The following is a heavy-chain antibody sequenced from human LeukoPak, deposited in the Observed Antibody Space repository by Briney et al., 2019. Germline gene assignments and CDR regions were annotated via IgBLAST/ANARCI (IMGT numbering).Heavy chain of an antibody. D-gene: IGHD6-25*01. Sequence: PSETLSLTCTVSGGSINTYYWSWIRQPPGKGLEWIGNIYYSGSTKYNPSLKSRVTISVDTSKSQFSLKLSSVTAADTAVYYCARENAEWQRHKLAYYYYMDVWGKGTTVTVSS. CDR1: GGSINTYY. V-gene: IGHV4-59*12. CDR2: IYYSGST. CDR3: ARENAEWQRHKLAYYYYMDV. J-gene: IGHJ6*03.